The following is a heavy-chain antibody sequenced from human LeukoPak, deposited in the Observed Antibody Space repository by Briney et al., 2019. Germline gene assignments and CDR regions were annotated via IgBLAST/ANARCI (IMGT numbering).Heavy chain of an antibody. CDR2: ISSGGTYI. CDR1: GFTFSIYT. J-gene: IGHJ6*02. Sequence: GGSLRLSCATSGFTFSIYTMNWVRQAPGKGLEWVSCISSGGTYIYNADSVRGRFTISRDNAKNSLYLQMNNLRAEDTAVYYCAREEDSSTIRSSHGMDVWGQGTTVTVSS. CDR3: AREEDSSTIRSSHGMDV. D-gene: IGHD6-6*01. V-gene: IGHV3-21*01.